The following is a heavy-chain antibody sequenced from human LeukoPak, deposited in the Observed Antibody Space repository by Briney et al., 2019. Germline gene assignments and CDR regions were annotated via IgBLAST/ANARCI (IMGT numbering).Heavy chain of an antibody. CDR1: GFTFSTYA. D-gene: IGHD3-10*01. V-gene: IGHV3-23*01. J-gene: IGHJ4*02. CDR2: ISVRSAGDST. CDR3: AKDWDYYGSGSYSDY. Sequence: PRGSLRLSCAASGFTFSTYAMSWVRQTPGKGLEWVSFISVRSAGDSTYYADSVRGRFTISRDSSKSTLYLQMNSLRAEDTAVYYCAKDWDYYGSGSYSDYWGQGTLVTVSS.